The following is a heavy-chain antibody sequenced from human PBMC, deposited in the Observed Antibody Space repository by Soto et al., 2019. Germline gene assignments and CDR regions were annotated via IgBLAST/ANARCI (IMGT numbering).Heavy chain of an antibody. CDR2: IIPIFGTA. CDR3: ARVGVPAASTHQWDYYYYGMDV. V-gene: IGHV1-69*13. CDR1: GGTFSSYA. D-gene: IGHD2-2*01. J-gene: IGHJ6*02. Sequence: SVKVSCKASGGTFSSYAISWVRQAPGQGLEWMGGIIPIFGTANYAQKFQGRVTITADESTSTAYMELSSLRSEDTAVYYCARVGVPAASTHQWDYYYYGMDVWG.